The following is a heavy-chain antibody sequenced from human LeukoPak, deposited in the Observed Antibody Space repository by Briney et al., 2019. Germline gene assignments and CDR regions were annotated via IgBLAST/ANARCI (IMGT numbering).Heavy chain of an antibody. CDR2: INPGDSET. Sequence: GESLKISCKGSGYNFPIYWIGWVRQMPGKGLEWMGIINPGDSETRYSPSFQGQVTISVDNSIRTTYLQWSSLKASDTAMYYCARLSPRSSLIVFQHWGQGTLVIVSS. J-gene: IGHJ1*01. CDR1: GYNFPIYW. V-gene: IGHV5-51*01. CDR3: ARLSPRSSLIVFQH. D-gene: IGHD3-10*01.